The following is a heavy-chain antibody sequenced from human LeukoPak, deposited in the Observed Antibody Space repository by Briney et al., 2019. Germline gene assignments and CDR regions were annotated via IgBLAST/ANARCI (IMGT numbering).Heavy chain of an antibody. CDR2: ISSNGGST. Sequence: GGSLRLSCAASGFTFSSYAMHWVRQAPGKGLEYVSAISSNGGSTSYANSVKGRFTISRDNSKNTLYLQTGSLRAEDTAVYYCAHISSSWPDYWGQGTLVTVSS. CDR3: AHISSSWPDY. CDR1: GFTFSSYA. J-gene: IGHJ4*02. D-gene: IGHD6-13*01. V-gene: IGHV3-64*01.